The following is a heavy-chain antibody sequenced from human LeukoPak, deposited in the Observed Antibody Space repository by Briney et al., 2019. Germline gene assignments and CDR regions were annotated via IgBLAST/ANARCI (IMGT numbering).Heavy chain of an antibody. V-gene: IGHV3-30-3*01. Sequence: GGSLRLSCAASGFTFSSYAMHWVRQAPGKGLEWVAVISYDGSNKYYADSVKGRFTISRDKSKNTLYLQMNSLRAEDTAVYYCARDLGELSWIQLWDSDYWGQGTLVTVSS. D-gene: IGHD5-18*01. CDR1: GFTFSSYA. J-gene: IGHJ4*02. CDR2: ISYDGSNK. CDR3: ARDLGELSWIQLWDSDY.